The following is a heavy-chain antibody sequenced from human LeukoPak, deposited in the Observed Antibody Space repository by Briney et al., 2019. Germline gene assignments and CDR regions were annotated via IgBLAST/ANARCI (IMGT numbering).Heavy chain of an antibody. CDR2: FYHSGST. Sequence: SETLSLTCTVSGYSISSGYYWGWIRQPPGKGLEWIGSFYHSGSTTYNPSLKSRVTISVDTSKNQFSLKLSSVTAADTAVYYCARVLGNPYCTNGVCRRLYYYYYYYMDVWGKGTTVTVSS. V-gene: IGHV4-38-2*02. CDR3: ARVLGNPYCTNGVCRRLYYYYYYYMDV. D-gene: IGHD2-8*01. J-gene: IGHJ6*03. CDR1: GYSISSGYY.